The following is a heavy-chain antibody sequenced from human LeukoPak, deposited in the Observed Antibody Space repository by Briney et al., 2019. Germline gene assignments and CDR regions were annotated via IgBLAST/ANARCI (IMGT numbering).Heavy chain of an antibody. D-gene: IGHD3-22*01. CDR2: IFSNDEK. CDR3: ARISRYNYDFDY. Sequence: SGPTLVNPTETLTLTCTVSGFSLSNAKVGVSWVRQPPGKALEWLAHIFSNDEKSYNTSLKSRLTISKDTSKSQVALTMTNMDPVGTATYYCARISRYNYDFDYWGQGTLVTVSS. V-gene: IGHV2-26*01. J-gene: IGHJ4*02. CDR1: GFSLSNAKVG.